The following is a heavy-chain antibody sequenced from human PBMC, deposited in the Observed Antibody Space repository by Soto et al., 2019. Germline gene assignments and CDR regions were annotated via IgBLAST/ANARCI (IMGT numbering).Heavy chain of an antibody. D-gene: IGHD1-1*01. CDR2: IYDNGGA. J-gene: IGHJ5*02. V-gene: IGHV4-31*03. CDR3: ARVKGGTTRRPFDP. CDR1: GDSISSGGYY. Sequence: SETLSLTCTVSGDSISSGGYYWSWIRQLPGKGLEWIGYIYDNGGAYYSPSLKGRVVISVDRSENQFSLRLSSVTAADTAVYYCARVKGGTTRRPFDPWGQGTLVTVSS.